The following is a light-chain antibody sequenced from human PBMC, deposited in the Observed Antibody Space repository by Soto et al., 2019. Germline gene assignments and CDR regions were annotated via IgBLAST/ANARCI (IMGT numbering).Light chain of an antibody. Sequence: EIVMTQSPATLSVSPGERATLSCRASQSISSSQLAWYQHKPGRAPRLLIYGASSRATGIPDRFSASGSGTDFTLTISDVQPEDFALYYCHQRQSWPRTLGQGTKVDIK. CDR1: QSISSSQ. CDR2: GAS. J-gene: IGKJ1*01. CDR3: HQRQSWPRT. V-gene: IGKV3D-20*02.